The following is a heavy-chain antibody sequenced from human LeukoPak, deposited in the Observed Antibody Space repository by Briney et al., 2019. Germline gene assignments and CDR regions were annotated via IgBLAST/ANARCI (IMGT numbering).Heavy chain of an antibody. V-gene: IGHV3-30*02. CDR3: AKPDDSSSWYYFDY. J-gene: IGHJ4*02. Sequence: GGSLGLSCAASGFTFSSYGMHWVRQAPGKGLEWVAFIRYDGSNKYYADSVKGRFTISRDNSKNTLYLQMNSLRAEDTAVYYCAKPDDSSSWYYFDYWGQGTLVTVSS. CDR2: IRYDGSNK. CDR1: GFTFSSYG. D-gene: IGHD6-13*01.